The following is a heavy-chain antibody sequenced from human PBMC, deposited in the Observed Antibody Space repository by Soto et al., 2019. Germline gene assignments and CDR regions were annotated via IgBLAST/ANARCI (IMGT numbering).Heavy chain of an antibody. CDR2: ISYDGTNK. V-gene: IGHV3-30-3*01. CDR1: GFTFSTYA. CDR3: ARAAATMTTIYYFDY. Sequence: GGSLRLSCAASGFTFSTYAMYWARQAPGKGLEWVAVISYDGTNKFYADSVKGRFTISRDDSKNTLALQMNSLRAEETAVYYCARAAATMTTIYYFDYWGQGTLVTVSS. J-gene: IGHJ4*02. D-gene: IGHD4-17*01.